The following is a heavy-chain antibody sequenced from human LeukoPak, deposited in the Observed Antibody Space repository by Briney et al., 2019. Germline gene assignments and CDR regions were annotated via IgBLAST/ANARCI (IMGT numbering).Heavy chain of an antibody. D-gene: IGHD6-19*01. V-gene: IGHV1-3*01. CDR2: INAGNGNT. Sequence: WASVKVSCKASGYTFTSYAMHWVRQAPGQRLEWMGWINAGNGNTKYSQKFQGRVTITRDTSASTAYMELSSLRSEDTTVYYCATTVAVRYFDYWGQGTLVTVSS. CDR1: GYTFTSYA. CDR3: ATTVAVRYFDY. J-gene: IGHJ4*02.